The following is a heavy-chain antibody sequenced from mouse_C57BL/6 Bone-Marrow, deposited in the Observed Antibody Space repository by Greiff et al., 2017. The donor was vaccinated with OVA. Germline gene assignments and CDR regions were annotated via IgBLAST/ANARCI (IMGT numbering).Heavy chain of an antibody. J-gene: IGHJ2*01. V-gene: IGHV1-55*01. CDR2: IYPGSGST. D-gene: IGHD2-3*01. Sequence: VKLQESGAELVKPGASVKMSCKASGYTFTSYWITWVKQRPGQGLEWIGDIYPGSGSTNYNEKFKSKATLTVETSSSTAYMQLSSLTSEDSAVYYCAREGYSPDYFDYWGQGTTLTVSS. CDR3: AREGYSPDYFDY. CDR1: GYTFTSYW.